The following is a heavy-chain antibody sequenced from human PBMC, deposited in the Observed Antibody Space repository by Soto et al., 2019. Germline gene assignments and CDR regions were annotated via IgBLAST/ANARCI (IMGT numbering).Heavy chain of an antibody. CDR3: ARAGYCSGGSCYSLYYFDY. D-gene: IGHD2-15*01. V-gene: IGHV4-31*03. J-gene: IGHJ4*02. Sequence: QVQLQESGPGLVKPSQTLSLTCTVSGGSISSGGYYWSWIRQHPGKGLEEIGYIYYSGSTYYNPSLKSRVTISVDTSKNQFSLKLSSVTAADTAVYYCARAGYCSGGSCYSLYYFDYWGQGTLVTVSS. CDR1: GGSISSGGYY. CDR2: IYYSGST.